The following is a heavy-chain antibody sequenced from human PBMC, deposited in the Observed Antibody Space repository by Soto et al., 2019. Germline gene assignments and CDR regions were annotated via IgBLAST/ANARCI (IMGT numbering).Heavy chain of an antibody. CDR2: INHSGST. Sequence: SETLSLTCAVYGGSFSGYYWSWIRQPPGKGLEWIGEINHSGSTNYNPSLKSRVTISVDTSRNQFSLKLSSVTAADTAVYYCARVAGWAPYYYYGMDVWGQGTTVTVSS. D-gene: IGHD6-19*01. V-gene: IGHV4-34*01. CDR1: GGSFSGYY. J-gene: IGHJ6*02. CDR3: ARVAGWAPYYYYGMDV.